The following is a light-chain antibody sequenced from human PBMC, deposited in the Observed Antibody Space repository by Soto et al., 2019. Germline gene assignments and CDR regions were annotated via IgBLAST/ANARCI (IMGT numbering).Light chain of an antibody. J-gene: IGKJ5*01. CDR3: QQYHSYPHT. V-gene: IGKV1-5*03. CDR1: QSISSW. CDR2: KAS. Sequence: DIQMTQSPSTLSASVGDRVTITCRASQSISSWLAWYQQKPGKAPKLLIYKASSLESGVPSRFSGSGSGTEFTLTIRSMQTDAFATYYCQQYHSYPHTFGQGTRLEIK.